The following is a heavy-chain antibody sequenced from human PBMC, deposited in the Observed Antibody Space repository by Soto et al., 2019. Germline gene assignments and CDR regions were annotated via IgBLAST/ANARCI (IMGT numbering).Heavy chain of an antibody. CDR2: ISWSSGRI. V-gene: IGHV3-9*01. Sequence: EVQLVESGGGLVQPGGSRRLSCVASGFIFDDYAMHWVRQAPGKGLEWVAGISWSSGRIDYGDSVKGRFTISRDTAKNSLYLQMNSLKTEDTAFYYCAKDKNYVDYGGPFDYWGQGSLVTVSS. CDR1: GFIFDDYA. D-gene: IGHD4-17*01. J-gene: IGHJ4*02. CDR3: AKDKNYVDYGGPFDY.